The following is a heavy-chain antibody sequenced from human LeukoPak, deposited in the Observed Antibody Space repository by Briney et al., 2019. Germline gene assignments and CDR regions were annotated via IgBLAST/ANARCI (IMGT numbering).Heavy chain of an antibody. J-gene: IGHJ4*02. V-gene: IGHV3-23*01. CDR2: ISGSGGST. CDR3: AKNSGGTCYSHLDY. Sequence: GSLRLSCAASGFTSSSYGLTWVRQAPGKGLEWVSGISGSGGSTYYEDSVKGRFTISRDNSKNTLYLQMNSLRAEDTAVYYCAKNSGGTCYSHLDYWGQGTLVTVSS. CDR1: GFTSSSYG. D-gene: IGHD2-15*01.